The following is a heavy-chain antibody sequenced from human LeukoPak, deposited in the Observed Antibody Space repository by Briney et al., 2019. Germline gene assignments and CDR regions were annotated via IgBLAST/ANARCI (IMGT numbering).Heavy chain of an antibody. CDR3: ARDAPQYYYDSSGYYSPLLSRSLLDY. CDR2: ISSSSSYI. V-gene: IGHV3-21*01. J-gene: IGHJ4*02. D-gene: IGHD3-22*01. Sequence: GGSLRLSCAASGFTFSSYSMNWVRQAPGKGLEWVSSISSSSSYIYYADSVKGRFTISRDNAKNSLYLQMNSLRAEDTAVYYCARDAPQYYYDSSGYYSPLLSRSLLDYWGQGTLVTVSS. CDR1: GFTFSSYS.